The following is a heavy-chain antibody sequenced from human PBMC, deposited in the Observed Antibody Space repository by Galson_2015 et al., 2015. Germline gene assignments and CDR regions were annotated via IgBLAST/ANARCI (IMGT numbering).Heavy chain of an antibody. Sequence: SLRLSCAASGFTFDDHTMHWVRHAPGKGLEWVSLITRDGGSTYYADSVKGRFTISRDNSKNSLYLQMNSLRTEDTALYYCAKAKSAYDYYFDYWGQGTLVTVSS. D-gene: IGHD5-12*01. CDR2: ITRDGGST. CDR3: AKAKSAYDYYFDY. J-gene: IGHJ4*02. V-gene: IGHV3-43*01. CDR1: GFTFDDHT.